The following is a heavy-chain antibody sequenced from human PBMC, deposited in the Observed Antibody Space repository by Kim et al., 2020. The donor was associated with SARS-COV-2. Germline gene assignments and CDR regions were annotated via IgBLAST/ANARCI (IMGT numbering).Heavy chain of an antibody. CDR1: GFTFSSYG. CDR3: AKDWGYCSSTSCYSYYYGMDV. D-gene: IGHD2-2*01. V-gene: IGHV3-30*18. CDR2: ISYDGSNK. J-gene: IGHJ6*02. Sequence: GGSLRLSCAASGFTFSSYGMHWVRQAPGKGLEWVAVISYDGSNKYYADSVKGRFTISRDNSKNTLYLQMNSLRAEDTAVYYCAKDWGYCSSTSCYSYYYGMDVWGQGTTVTVSS.